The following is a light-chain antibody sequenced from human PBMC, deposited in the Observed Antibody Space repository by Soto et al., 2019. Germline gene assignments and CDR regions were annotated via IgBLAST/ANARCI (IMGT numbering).Light chain of an antibody. Sequence: EIVLTQSPGTLSLSPGERATLSCRASQSVSSSYLAWYQQKPGQAPRLLIYGASSRATGIPDRFSGSGSGTDFTLTISRLEPEDVAVYYCQQYASSPVYPFGQGTKLEIK. V-gene: IGKV3-20*01. CDR2: GAS. J-gene: IGKJ2*01. CDR3: QQYASSPVYP. CDR1: QSVSSSY.